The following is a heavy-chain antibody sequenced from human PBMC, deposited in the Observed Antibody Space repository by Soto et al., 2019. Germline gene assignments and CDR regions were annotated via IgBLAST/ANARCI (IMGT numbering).Heavy chain of an antibody. D-gene: IGHD3-22*01. CDR1: GFTFSSYD. CDR3: ASPPLPYDSRGYYGY. Sequence: GGSLRLSCAASGFTFSSYDMSWIRQAPGKGLEWVSYIGSSSIYTTYADSVKGRFTISRDNAKNTLYLQMNSLRAEDTAVYYCASPPLPYDSRGYYGYWGQGTXVTVAS. V-gene: IGHV3-11*03. J-gene: IGHJ4*02. CDR2: IGSSSIYT.